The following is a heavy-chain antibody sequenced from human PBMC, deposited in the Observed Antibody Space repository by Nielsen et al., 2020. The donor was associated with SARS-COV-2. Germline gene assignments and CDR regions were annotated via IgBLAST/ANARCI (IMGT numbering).Heavy chain of an antibody. J-gene: IGHJ4*02. CDR3: TRDTAETDSFYRKFDY. D-gene: IGHD2-2*01. CDR2: IYHGGSI. Sequence: SETLSLTCGVFGESISSQTWWSWVRQPPGKGLEWIGQIYHGGSINYNPSLRSRVTISIDKSKNHFSLTLSSVTAADTAVYYCTRDTAETDSFYRKFDYWGQGTLVTVSS. V-gene: IGHV4-4*02. CDR1: GESISSQTW.